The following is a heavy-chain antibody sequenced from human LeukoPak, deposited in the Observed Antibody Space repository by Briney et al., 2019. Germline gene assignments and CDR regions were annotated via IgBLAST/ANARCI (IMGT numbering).Heavy chain of an antibody. J-gene: IGHJ4*02. Sequence: PGGSLRLSCAASGFTFSGYAMSWVRQAPGKGLEWVSAISASAGDTYYADSVKGRFTVSRDNSKNTLCLQMNNLRADDTAVYYCAKRIEYSSSSAYFDFWGQGTLLTVSS. V-gene: IGHV3-23*01. D-gene: IGHD6-6*01. CDR2: ISASAGDT. CDR1: GFTFSGYA. CDR3: AKRIEYSSSSAYFDF.